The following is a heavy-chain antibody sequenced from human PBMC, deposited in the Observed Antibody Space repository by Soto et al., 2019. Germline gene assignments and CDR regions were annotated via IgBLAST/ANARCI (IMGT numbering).Heavy chain of an antibody. Sequence: EVQLVESGGGLVQPGGSLRLSCAASGFSVSDNHMSWVRQAPGKGLEWVSLIYMSDSTYYTDSVKGRFTISRDTSRNTLYLQMNSLRPEATAVYYCARDPPGNDGAFDYWGQGILVTVSS. V-gene: IGHV3-66*01. CDR3: ARDPPGNDGAFDY. J-gene: IGHJ4*02. CDR1: GFSVSDNH. D-gene: IGHD1-1*01. CDR2: IYMSDST.